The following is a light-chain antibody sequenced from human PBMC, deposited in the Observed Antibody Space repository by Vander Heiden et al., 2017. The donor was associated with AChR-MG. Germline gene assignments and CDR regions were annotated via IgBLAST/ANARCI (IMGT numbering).Light chain of an antibody. V-gene: IGKV3-15*01. CDR3: QQHKNWPPLT. CDR2: GAS. J-gene: IGKJ4*01. Sequence: EIVMTQSPATLSVSPGERATLSCRASQSLSSNLAWYQQKPGQAPRLLIYGASTRATGIPARFSGSGYGTEFTLTISSRQSEDFAVYYCQQHKNWPPLTFGGGTKVEIK. CDR1: QSLSSN.